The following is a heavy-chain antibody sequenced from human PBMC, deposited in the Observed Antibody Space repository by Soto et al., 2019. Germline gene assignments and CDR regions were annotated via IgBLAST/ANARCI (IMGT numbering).Heavy chain of an antibody. V-gene: IGHV3-33*01. J-gene: IGHJ5*02. CDR3: ARDENYYDSSGYYYFGRDWFDP. Sequence: QVQLMESGGGVVQPGMSLRLSCAASGFTFSRYGMHWVRQAPGTGLEWVALIWYDGTNKRYADSVKGRFTISRDNSKNTLYLQMNTLRAEDTAVYYCARDENYYDSSGYYYFGRDWFDPWGQGTLVTVSS. D-gene: IGHD3-22*01. CDR1: GFTFSRYG. CDR2: IWYDGTNK.